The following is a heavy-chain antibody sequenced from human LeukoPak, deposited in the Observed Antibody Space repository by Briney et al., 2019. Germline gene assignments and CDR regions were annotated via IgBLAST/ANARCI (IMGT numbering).Heavy chain of an antibody. Sequence: GGSLRLSCAASGFTVSSNYMTWVRQAPGKGLEWVSVIYSGGSINYADSVKGRFTISRDNSKNTLYLQMNSLTAEDTAVYYCARDPSALSSGYYPLDYWGQGTLVTVSS. CDR1: GFTVSSNY. CDR3: ARDPSALSSGYYPLDY. CDR2: IYSGGSI. D-gene: IGHD3-22*01. J-gene: IGHJ4*02. V-gene: IGHV3-66*01.